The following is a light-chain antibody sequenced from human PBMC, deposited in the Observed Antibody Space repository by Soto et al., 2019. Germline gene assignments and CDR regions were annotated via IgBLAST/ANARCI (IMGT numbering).Light chain of an antibody. V-gene: IGKV3-11*01. CDR2: DVS. Sequence: EIVLTHSPVTLSLYPRQRATLSCRASQSVTSYLAWYQQKPGQAPRLFIYDVSNRASGIPARFSGSGSETDFTLTISSLEPEDFAVYYCQQRSVWPLTFGQGTRLEIK. J-gene: IGKJ5*01. CDR1: QSVTSY. CDR3: QQRSVWPLT.